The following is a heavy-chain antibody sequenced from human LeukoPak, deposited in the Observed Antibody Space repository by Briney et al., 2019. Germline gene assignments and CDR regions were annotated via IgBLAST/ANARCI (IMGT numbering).Heavy chain of an antibody. V-gene: IGHV3-48*01. Sequence: GGSLRLSCAASGFTFSSYGMHWVRQAPGKGLEWISYISRSSGAIYYADSVKGRFTISRDNAENSLYLRMSSLRAVDTAVYFCARGQLDSYNPFDYWGQGILVTVSS. J-gene: IGHJ4*02. D-gene: IGHD1-1*01. CDR1: GFTFSSYG. CDR2: ISRSSGAI. CDR3: ARGQLDSYNPFDY.